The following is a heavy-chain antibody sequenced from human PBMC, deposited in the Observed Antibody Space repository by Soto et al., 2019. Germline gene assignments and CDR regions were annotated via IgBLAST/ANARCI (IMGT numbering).Heavy chain of an antibody. Sequence: GESLKISCKGSGYSFTSYWFGWVRQMPGKGLEWMGIIYPGDSDTRYSPSFQGQVTISADKSISTAYLQWSSLKASDTAMYYCARVDYSNADYYYYYGMDVWGQGTMVTVSS. V-gene: IGHV5-51*01. CDR3: ARVDYSNADYYYYYGMDV. CDR1: GYSFTSYW. D-gene: IGHD4-4*01. CDR2: IYPGDSDT. J-gene: IGHJ6*02.